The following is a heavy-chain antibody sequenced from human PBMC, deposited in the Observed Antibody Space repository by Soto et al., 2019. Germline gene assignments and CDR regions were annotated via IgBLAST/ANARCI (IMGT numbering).Heavy chain of an antibody. J-gene: IGHJ4*02. Sequence: ASVKVSCKASGYTFTSYDINWVRQATGQGLEWMGWMNPNSGNTGYAQQFQGRVTMTRNTTISTAYMELSSLRSEDTAVYYCARQTTPADFDYWGQGTLVTVSS. D-gene: IGHD1-1*01. CDR1: GYTFTSYD. V-gene: IGHV1-8*01. CDR3: ARQTTPADFDY. CDR2: MNPNSGNT.